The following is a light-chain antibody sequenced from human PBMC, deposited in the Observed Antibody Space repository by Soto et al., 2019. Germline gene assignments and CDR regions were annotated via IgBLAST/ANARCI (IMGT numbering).Light chain of an antibody. Sequence: IQMSQSPSTLSGSIGDRVTITRRGRQISSSWLAWYQQKPGKAPKLLIYGASTLKSGVPSRFSGSGSGTDFALTISSLEPEDSAVYFCHQYADSPQTFGQGTKVDIK. CDR3: HQYADSPQT. CDR1: QISSSW. V-gene: IGKV1-5*03. CDR2: GAS. J-gene: IGKJ2*01.